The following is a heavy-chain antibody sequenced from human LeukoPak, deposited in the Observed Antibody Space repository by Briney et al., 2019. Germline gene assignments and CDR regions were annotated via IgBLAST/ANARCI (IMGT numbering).Heavy chain of an antibody. D-gene: IGHD2-15*01. V-gene: IGHV1-58*01. CDR3: AADGWCSGGSCYP. CDR1: GFTFTSSA. J-gene: IGHJ5*02. Sequence: SVKVSCKASGFTFTSSAVQCVRQARGQRLEWIGWIVVGSGNTNYAQKFQERVTITRDMSTSTAYMELSSLRSEDTAVYYCAADGWCSGGSCYPWGQGTLVTVSS. CDR2: IVVGSGNT.